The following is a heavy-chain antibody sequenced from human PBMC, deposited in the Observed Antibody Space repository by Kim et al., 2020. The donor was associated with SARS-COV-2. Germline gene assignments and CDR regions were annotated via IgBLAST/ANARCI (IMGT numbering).Heavy chain of an antibody. J-gene: IGHJ6*02. V-gene: IGHV1-3*01. CDR2: INAGNGNT. Sequence: ASVKVSCKASGYTFTSYAMHWVRQAPGQRLEWMGWINAGNGNTKCSQKFQGRVTIHRDTSASTAYMELSSLRSEDTAVYYCARGHNWNYYYYGVDVWGQGTTVTVSS. D-gene: IGHD1-20*01. CDR1: GYTFTSYA. CDR3: ARGHNWNYYYYGVDV.